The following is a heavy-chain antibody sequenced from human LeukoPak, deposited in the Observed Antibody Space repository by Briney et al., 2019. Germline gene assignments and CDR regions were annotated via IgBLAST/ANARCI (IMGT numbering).Heavy chain of an antibody. Sequence: SVKVSCKPSGGTFSSYGFSWVRQAPGQGLEWMGRIIPILGLANYAQKFQGRVTITADKSTSATHMELSSLRSEDTAVYCCANVQMATNSADYWGQGTLVTVSS. J-gene: IGHJ4*02. V-gene: IGHV1-69*04. CDR3: ANVQMATNSADY. CDR2: IIPILGLA. CDR1: GGTFSSYG. D-gene: IGHD5-24*01.